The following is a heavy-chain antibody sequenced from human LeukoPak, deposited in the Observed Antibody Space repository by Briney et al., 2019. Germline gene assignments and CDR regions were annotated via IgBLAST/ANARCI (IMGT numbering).Heavy chain of an antibody. Sequence: SVKVSCKASGGTFSSYAISWVRQAPGQGLEWMGRIIPIFGTANFAQKFQGRVTITTDESTSTAYMELSSLRSEDTAVYYCARGGYPTDDAFDIWGQGTMVTVSS. J-gene: IGHJ3*02. V-gene: IGHV1-69*05. D-gene: IGHD3-22*01. CDR2: IIPIFGTA. CDR3: ARGGYPTDDAFDI. CDR1: GGTFSSYA.